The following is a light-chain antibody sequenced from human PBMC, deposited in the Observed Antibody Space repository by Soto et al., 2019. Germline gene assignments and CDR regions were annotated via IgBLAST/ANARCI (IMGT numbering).Light chain of an antibody. V-gene: IGKV3-15*01. CDR2: GAS. CDR3: PQYNNWVVT. J-gene: IGKJ5*01. CDR1: QSVRSD. Sequence: EIVMTQSPGTLSVAPGERATLSCRASQSVRSDVAWYQQKPGQAPRLLIYGASTRATGIPARFIGSGSVTEFTLTISSLQLEDFAIYYCPQYNNWVVTCGQGTLLEI.